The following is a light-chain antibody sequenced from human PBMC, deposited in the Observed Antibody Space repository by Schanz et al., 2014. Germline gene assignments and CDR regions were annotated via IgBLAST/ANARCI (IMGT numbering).Light chain of an antibody. J-gene: IGLJ3*02. Sequence: QSALTQPASVSGSPGQSITISCTGTSSDVGGYNYVSWYQQHPGKAPKLMIYDVTNRPSGVSHRFSGSKSDNTASLTISGLQAEDEADYYCSSYAGSSAFWVFGGGTKLTVL. CDR2: DVT. CDR3: SSYAGSSAFWV. CDR1: SSDVGGYNY. V-gene: IGLV2-14*01.